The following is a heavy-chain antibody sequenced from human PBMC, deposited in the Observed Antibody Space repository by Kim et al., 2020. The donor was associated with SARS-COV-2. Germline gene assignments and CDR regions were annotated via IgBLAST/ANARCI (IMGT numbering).Heavy chain of an antibody. V-gene: IGHV3-48*03. CDR1: GFTFNMYE. Sequence: GGSLRLSCTGSGFTFNMYEMSWVRQAPGKGLEWLSYITSDGDTTHYADSVKGRFTISRDNVKKFVYLHMNNLRAEDTGLYYCASLGGDYFDYWGQGTPVTVSS. D-gene: IGHD3-16*01. J-gene: IGHJ4*02. CDR3: ASLGGDYFDY. CDR2: ITSDGDTT.